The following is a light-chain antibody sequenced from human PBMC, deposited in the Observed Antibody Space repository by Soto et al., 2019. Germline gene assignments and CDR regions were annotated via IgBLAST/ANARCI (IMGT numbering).Light chain of an antibody. CDR1: QDISNH. Sequence: DIQLTQSPSSLSASVGDRVTITCQASQDISNHLNWYQQKPGKAPNLLIYDASDLETGVPSRFSGGRSGTFFSFTINSRQPEDIATYCCQKHDGVPLFGPGTKVEIK. V-gene: IGKV1-33*01. CDR3: QKHDGVPL. J-gene: IGKJ3*01. CDR2: DAS.